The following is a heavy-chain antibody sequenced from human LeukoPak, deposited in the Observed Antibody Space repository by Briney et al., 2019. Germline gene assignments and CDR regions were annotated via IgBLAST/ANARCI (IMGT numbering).Heavy chain of an antibody. CDR3: ARNYYGSGSYYN. Sequence: GGSLRLSCAASGFTVSSNYMSWVRQAPGKGLEWVSVIYSGGSTYYADSVKGRFTISRDNSKNTLYLQMNSLRAEDTAVYYCARNYYGSGSYYNWGQGTLVTVSS. CDR2: IYSGGST. D-gene: IGHD3-10*01. V-gene: IGHV3-53*01. CDR1: GFTVSSNY. J-gene: IGHJ4*02.